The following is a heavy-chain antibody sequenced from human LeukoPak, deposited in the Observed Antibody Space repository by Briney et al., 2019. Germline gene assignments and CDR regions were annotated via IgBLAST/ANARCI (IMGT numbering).Heavy chain of an antibody. CDR2: IYTSGST. D-gene: IGHD1-26*01. J-gene: IGHJ4*02. CDR3: ARLRAWELLSQLGY. CDR1: GGSISSYY. V-gene: IGHV4-4*07. Sequence: SETLSLTCTVSGGSISSYYWSWIRQPAGKGLEWIGRIYTSGSTNYNPSLKSRVTMSVDTSKNQFSLKLSSVTAADTAVYYCARLRAWELLSQLGYWGQGTLVTVSS.